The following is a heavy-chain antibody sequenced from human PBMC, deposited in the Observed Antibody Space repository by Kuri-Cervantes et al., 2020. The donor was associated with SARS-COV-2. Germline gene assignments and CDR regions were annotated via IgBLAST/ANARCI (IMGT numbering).Heavy chain of an antibody. J-gene: IGHJ6*02. CDR3: ARDRYSGSYKNPLMDV. V-gene: IGHV1-18*01. CDR2: ISAYNGNT. D-gene: IGHD1-26*01. Sequence: ASVKVSCKASGFTFSSYGISWVRQAPGQGLEWMGWISAYNGNTNYAQKVQGRVTMTTDTSTSTAYMELSSLRSEDTAVYYCARDRYSGSYKNPLMDVWGQGTTVTVSS. CDR1: GFTFSSYG.